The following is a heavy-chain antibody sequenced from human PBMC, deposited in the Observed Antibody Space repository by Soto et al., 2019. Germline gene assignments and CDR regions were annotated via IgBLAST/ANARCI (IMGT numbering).Heavy chain of an antibody. V-gene: IGHV4-30-4*01. Sequence: PSETLSLTCTVSGGSISSGDYYWSWIRQPPGKGLEWIGYIYYSGSTYYNPSLKSRVTISVDTSKNRFSLKLSSVTAADTAVYYCAREGVSRGYSGYDSYYYYYGMDVWGQGTTVTVSS. CDR1: GGSISSGDYY. CDR3: AREGVSRGYSGYDSYYYYYGMDV. CDR2: IYYSGST. J-gene: IGHJ6*02. D-gene: IGHD5-12*01.